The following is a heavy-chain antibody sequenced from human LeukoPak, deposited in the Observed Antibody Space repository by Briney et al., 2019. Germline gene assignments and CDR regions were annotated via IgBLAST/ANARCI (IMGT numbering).Heavy chain of an antibody. Sequence: GGSLRLSCTASGFSFSDYYMNWIRQAPGKGLEWLSYISSSGNTRHHADSVKGRFTISRDNAKNSLYLQMDSLRPKDTAVYYCARAPDSGYEDNWGQGTLVTVSS. CDR1: GFSFSDYY. CDR3: ARAPDSGYEDN. D-gene: IGHD5-12*01. V-gene: IGHV3-11*01. J-gene: IGHJ4*02. CDR2: ISSSGNTR.